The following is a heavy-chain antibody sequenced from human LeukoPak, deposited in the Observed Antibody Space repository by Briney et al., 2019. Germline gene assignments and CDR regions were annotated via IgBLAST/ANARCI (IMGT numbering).Heavy chain of an antibody. CDR2: INPNSGGT. CDR1: GYTFTGYY. CDR3: ARGRVRGYFDCFSNDY. V-gene: IGHV1-2*02. Sequence: ASVKVSCKASGYTFTGYYMHWVRQAPGQGLEWMGWINPNSGGTNYAQKFQGRVTMTRDTSIGTAYMELSRLRSDDTAVYYCARGRVRGYFDCFSNDYWGQGTLVTVSS. D-gene: IGHD3-9*01. J-gene: IGHJ4*02.